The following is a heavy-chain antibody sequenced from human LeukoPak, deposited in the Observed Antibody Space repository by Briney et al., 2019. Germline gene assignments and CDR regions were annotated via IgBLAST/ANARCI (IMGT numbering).Heavy chain of an antibody. CDR2: IFHSGSP. J-gene: IGHJ3*02. CDR3: ARAGRGYYYDSSGFDAFDI. Sequence: SETLSLTWAVSGGSISRGGYSWSWIRQPPGKGLEWIGYIFHSGSPYYNPSLKSRVTISVDRSKHQFSLKLSSVTAADTAVYYCARAGRGYYYDSSGFDAFDIWGQGTMVTVS. D-gene: IGHD3-22*01. CDR1: GGSISRGGYS. V-gene: IGHV4-30-2*01.